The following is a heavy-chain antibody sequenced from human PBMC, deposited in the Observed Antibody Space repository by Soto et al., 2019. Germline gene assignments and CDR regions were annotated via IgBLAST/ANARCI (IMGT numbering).Heavy chain of an antibody. CDR1: GYTFTSYD. CDR2: ISVYTGDT. V-gene: IGHV1-18*04. Sequence: GASVKVSFKTSGYTFTSYDFGWVRQAPGQGLQWMGWISVYTGDTKYTQSLQGRVTMTTDTSTTTAYMELRSLRSDDTAVYYCARASLYCSGGNCFPYYFDYWGQGTLVTVSS. CDR3: ARASLYCSGGNCFPYYFDY. J-gene: IGHJ4*02. D-gene: IGHD2-15*01.